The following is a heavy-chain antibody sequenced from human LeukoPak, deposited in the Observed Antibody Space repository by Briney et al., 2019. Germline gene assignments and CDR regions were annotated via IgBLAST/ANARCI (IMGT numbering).Heavy chain of an antibody. CDR2: ISYDGSNK. V-gene: IGHV3-30-3*01. Sequence: HPGRSLRLSCAASGFTFSSYAMHWVRQAPGKGLEWVAVISYDGSNKYYADSVKGRFTISRDNSKNTLYLQMNSLRAEDTAVYYCARADQGYFAYWGKGTLVTVS. CDR1: GFTFSSYA. CDR3: ARADQGYFAY. J-gene: IGHJ4*02. D-gene: IGHD2-2*01.